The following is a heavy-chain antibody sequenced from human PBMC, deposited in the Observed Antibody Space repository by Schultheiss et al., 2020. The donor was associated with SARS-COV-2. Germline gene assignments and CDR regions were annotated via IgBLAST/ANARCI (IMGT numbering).Heavy chain of an antibody. J-gene: IGHJ4*02. V-gene: IGHV3-7*01. CDR2: IKHDGSEK. Sequence: GGSLRLSCAASGFTFSSYWMSWVRQAPGKGLEWVANIKHDGSEKYYVDSVKGRFTISRDNAKNSLYLQMNSLRAEDTAVYYCARGSRIAPFDYWGQGALVTVSS. CDR3: ARGSRIAPFDY. D-gene: IGHD2-15*01. CDR1: GFTFSSYW.